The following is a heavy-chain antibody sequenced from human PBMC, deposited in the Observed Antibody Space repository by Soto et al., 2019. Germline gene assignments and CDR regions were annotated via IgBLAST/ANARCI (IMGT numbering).Heavy chain of an antibody. D-gene: IGHD3-10*01. J-gene: IGHJ4*02. Sequence: QVQLVQSGAEVKKPGSSVKVSCTASGDTFSFYTINWVRQAPGLGLEWMGMVNPIVSMSNYAQKLQGRVTSTADNSTNTAYRQLSSLRSEDTAIYYFAARDGSGYRACAYGGQGALVTVSS. V-gene: IGHV1-69*02. CDR2: VNPIVSMS. CDR3: AARDGSGYRACAY. CDR1: GDTFSFYT.